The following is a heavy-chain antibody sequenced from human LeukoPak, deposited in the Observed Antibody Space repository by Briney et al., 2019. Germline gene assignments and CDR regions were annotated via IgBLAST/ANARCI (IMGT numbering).Heavy chain of an antibody. CDR3: ARPRPIRYYYGSGHDAFDI. CDR2: INHSGST. V-gene: IGHV4-34*01. Sequence: PSETLSLTCAVFGESFSAYYWTWIRQPPGKGLEWIGEINHSGSTNYNPSLKSRVTISVDTSKNQFSLKLSSVTAADTAVYYCARPRPIRYYYGSGHDAFDIWGQGTMVTVSS. D-gene: IGHD3-10*01. CDR1: GESFSAYY. J-gene: IGHJ3*02.